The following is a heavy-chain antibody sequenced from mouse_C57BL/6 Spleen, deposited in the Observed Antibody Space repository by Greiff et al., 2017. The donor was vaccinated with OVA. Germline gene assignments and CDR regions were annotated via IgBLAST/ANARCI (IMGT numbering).Heavy chain of an antibody. CDR2: ISPRDGST. J-gene: IGHJ4*01. Sequence: VQLQQSGPELVKPGASVKLSCKASGYTFTSYYMNWVKQRPGQGLEWIGWISPRDGSTKYNQKFKGKATLTVDTSSSTAYMELHRLTTEDSAVYFFARGEVSYATDYWGQGTAVTVSS. D-gene: IGHD2-13*01. CDR3: ARGEVSYATDY. CDR1: GYTFTSYY. V-gene: IGHV1-85*01.